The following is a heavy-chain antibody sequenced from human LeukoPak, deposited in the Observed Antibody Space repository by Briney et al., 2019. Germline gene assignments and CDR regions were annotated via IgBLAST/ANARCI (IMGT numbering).Heavy chain of an antibody. CDR3: ARTYGNYYYYGMDV. J-gene: IGHJ6*02. CDR1: GYSFTSYW. V-gene: IGHV5-10-1*01. D-gene: IGHD4-17*01. CDR2: IDPSDSYT. Sequence: GESLKISCKGSGYSFTSYWISWVRQMPGKGLEWMGRIDPSDSYTNYSPSFQGHVPISADKSISTAYLQWSSLKASDTAMYYCARTYGNYYYYGMDVWGQGTTVTVSS.